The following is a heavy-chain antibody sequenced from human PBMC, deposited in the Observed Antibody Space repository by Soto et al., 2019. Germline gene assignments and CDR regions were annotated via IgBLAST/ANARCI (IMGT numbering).Heavy chain of an antibody. CDR3: AKDRNTIFGVVTYYYYYGMDV. D-gene: IGHD3-3*01. Sequence: GGSLRLSCAASGFTFSSYGMHWVRQAPGKGLEWVAVISYDGSNKYYADSVKGRFTISRDNSKNTLYLQMNSLRAEDTAVYYCAKDRNTIFGVVTYYYYYGMDVWGQGTTVTVSS. V-gene: IGHV3-30*18. CDR2: ISYDGSNK. J-gene: IGHJ6*02. CDR1: GFTFSSYG.